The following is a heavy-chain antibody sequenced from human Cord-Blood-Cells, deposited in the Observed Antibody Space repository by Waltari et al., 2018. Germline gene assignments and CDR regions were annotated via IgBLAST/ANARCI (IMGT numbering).Heavy chain of an antibody. Sequence: QVQLVQSGAEVKKPGSSVKVSCKASGGTFSSYAISWVRQAPGQGLEWMGGITPIFVTANYAQKFQGRVTITADESTSTADMELSSLRSEDTAVYYCARFGRGDGYNSNYWGQGTLVTVSS. D-gene: IGHD5-12*01. CDR3: ARFGRGDGYNSNY. CDR2: ITPIFVTA. J-gene: IGHJ4*02. V-gene: IGHV1-69*12. CDR1: GGTFSSYA.